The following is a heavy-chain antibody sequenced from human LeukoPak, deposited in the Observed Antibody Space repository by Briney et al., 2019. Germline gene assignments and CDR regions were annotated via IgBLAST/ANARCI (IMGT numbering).Heavy chain of an antibody. CDR1: GFTVSSSNY. Sequence: GGSLRLSCAASGFTVSSSNYMNWVRQAPGKGLEWVSGIYTGGTTYYTDSVKGRFTISRDNPNNTLYLQMHSLRAEDTAAYYCAREISRFGIWGQGTLVTVSS. D-gene: IGHD3-16*01. CDR2: IYTGGTT. V-gene: IGHV3-66*01. J-gene: IGHJ4*02. CDR3: AREISRFGI.